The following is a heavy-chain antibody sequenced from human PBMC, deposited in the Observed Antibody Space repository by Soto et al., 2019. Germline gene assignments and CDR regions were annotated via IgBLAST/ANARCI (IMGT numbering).Heavy chain of an antibody. CDR3: ARQYCSGGSCYYYFDY. Sequence: SETLSLTCTVSGGSISSYYWSWIRQPPGKGLEWIGYIYYSGSTNYNPSLKSRVTISVDTSKNQFSLKLSSVTAADTGVYYCARQYCSGGSCYYYFDYWGQGTLVTVSS. D-gene: IGHD2-15*01. V-gene: IGHV4-59*08. J-gene: IGHJ4*02. CDR2: IYYSGST. CDR1: GGSISSYY.